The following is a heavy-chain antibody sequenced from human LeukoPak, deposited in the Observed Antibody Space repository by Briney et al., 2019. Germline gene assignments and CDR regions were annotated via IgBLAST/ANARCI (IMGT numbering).Heavy chain of an antibody. CDR1: GFTFSSYA. V-gene: IGHV3-30*04. CDR3: AKSYDSSGYSNNGDY. CDR2: ISYDGSNK. D-gene: IGHD3-22*01. J-gene: IGHJ4*02. Sequence: GGSLRLSCAASGFTFSSYAMHWVRQAPGKGLEWVAVISYDGSNKYYADSVKGRFTISRDNSKNTLYLQMNSLRAEDTAVYYCAKSYDSSGYSNNGDYWGQGTLVTVSS.